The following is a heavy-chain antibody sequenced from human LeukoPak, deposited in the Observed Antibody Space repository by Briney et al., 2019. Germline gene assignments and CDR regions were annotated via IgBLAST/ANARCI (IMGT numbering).Heavy chain of an antibody. V-gene: IGHV4-4*07. CDR1: GGSISSYY. D-gene: IGHD6-6*01. CDR2: IYTSGST. CDR3: ARHKAQSIAALNWFDP. Sequence: NTSETLSLTCTVSGGSISSYYWSWIRQPAGKGLEWIGRIYTSGSTNYNPSLKSRVTMSVDTSKNQFSLKLSSVTAADTAVYYCARHKAQSIAALNWFDPWGQGTLVTVSS. J-gene: IGHJ5*02.